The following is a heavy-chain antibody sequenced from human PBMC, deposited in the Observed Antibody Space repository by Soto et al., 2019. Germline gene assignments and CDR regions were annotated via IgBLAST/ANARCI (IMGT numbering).Heavy chain of an antibody. Sequence: GGSLRLSCAASGFNLSKFDMHWVRQAPGKGLEWVAVISYDGTKRYYPDSVKGRFTISRDNSKNTLYLQMNSLRPEDSAVYYCAREGPVVAAIGHYYYGMDVWGQGTAVTVS. D-gene: IGHD2-15*01. J-gene: IGHJ6*02. CDR2: ISYDGTKR. V-gene: IGHV3-30-3*01. CDR3: AREGPVVAAIGHYYYGMDV. CDR1: GFNLSKFD.